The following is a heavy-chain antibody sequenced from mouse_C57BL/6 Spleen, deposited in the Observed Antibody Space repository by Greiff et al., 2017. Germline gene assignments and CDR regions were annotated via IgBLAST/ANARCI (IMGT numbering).Heavy chain of an antibody. CDR1: GYTFTSYW. CDR2: IYPGSGST. CDR3: ARWGDYDAMDY. V-gene: IGHV1-55*01. J-gene: IGHJ4*01. Sequence: QVQLQQPGAELVKPGASVKMSCKASGYTFTSYWITWVKQRPGQGLEWIGDIYPGSGSTNYNEKFKSKATLTVDTSSSTAYMQLSSLTSEDAAVYYCARWGDYDAMDYWGQGTSVTVSS.